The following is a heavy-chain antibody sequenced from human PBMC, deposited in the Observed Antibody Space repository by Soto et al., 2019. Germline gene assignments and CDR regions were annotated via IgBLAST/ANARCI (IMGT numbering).Heavy chain of an antibody. V-gene: IGHV4-39*01. CDR2: IYHSGST. CDR3: AKQGYYGSGTYYNMDV. CDR1: GGSINSRSYY. D-gene: IGHD3-10*01. Sequence: QLQLQESGPGLVEPSETLSLTCTVSGGSINSRSYYWGWIRQPSGKGLEWIASIYHSGSTYYNPSLKSRVTISIDTSKNQFSLKLSAVTAADTAVYYCAKQGYYGSGTYYNMDVWGQGTTVTISS. J-gene: IGHJ6*02.